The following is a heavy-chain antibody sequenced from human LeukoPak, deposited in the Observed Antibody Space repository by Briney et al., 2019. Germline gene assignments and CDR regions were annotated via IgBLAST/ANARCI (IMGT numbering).Heavy chain of an antibody. CDR1: GYSFNIYE. J-gene: IGHJ5*02. CDR3: SRGPRFDP. Sequence: ASVTVSCTTSGYSFNIYEINWERQATGQGLEWMGWVNPNSGDTDYAQKFQGRLTMTRNTSISTAYMELSGLRLEDTAVYYCSRGPRFDPWGQGTQVTVSS. V-gene: IGHV1-8*01. CDR2: VNPNSGDT.